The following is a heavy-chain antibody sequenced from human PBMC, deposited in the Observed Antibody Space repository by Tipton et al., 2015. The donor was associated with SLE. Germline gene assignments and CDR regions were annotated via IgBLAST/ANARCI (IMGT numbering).Heavy chain of an antibody. V-gene: IGHV1-2*06. CDR2: INPNSGGT. CDR3: ARGVNGFDY. CDR1: GGTFSSYA. D-gene: IGHD2-8*01. J-gene: IGHJ4*02. Sequence: QLVQSGAEVKKPGSSVKVSCKASGGTFSSYAISWVRQAPGQGLEWMGRINPNSGGTNYAQKFQGRVTMTRDTSISTAYMELSRLKSDDTAVYYCARGVNGFDYWGQGTLVTVSS.